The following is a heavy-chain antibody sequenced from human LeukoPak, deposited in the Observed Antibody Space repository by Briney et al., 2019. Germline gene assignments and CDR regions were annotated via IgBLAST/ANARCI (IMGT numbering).Heavy chain of an antibody. CDR2: ISVSGNT. CDR1: GFTLSSYA. CDR3: AKAPVTTCSGAYCYPFDY. Sequence: AGGSLRLSCAVSGFTLSSYAMSWVRQGPGKGLEWVSAISVSGNTYHADSVKGRFTISRDSSKNTLYLQMNSLRAGDAAVYYCAKAPVTTCSGAYCYPFDYWGQGTLVTVSS. V-gene: IGHV3-23*01. D-gene: IGHD2-15*01. J-gene: IGHJ4*02.